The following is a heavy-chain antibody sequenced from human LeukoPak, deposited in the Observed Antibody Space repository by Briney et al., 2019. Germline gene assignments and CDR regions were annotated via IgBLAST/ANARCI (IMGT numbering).Heavy chain of an antibody. Sequence: GGSLRLSCAASGFTFSTYWIHWVRQAPGKGLEWVSRINVDGSSTSYADSVKGRFTISRDNAENTLYLQMNSLRAEDTAVYYCARGHTTMVTSHFDSWGQGTLVTVSS. CDR2: INVDGSST. D-gene: IGHD5-18*01. V-gene: IGHV3-74*01. CDR3: ARGHTTMVTSHFDS. CDR1: GFTFSTYW. J-gene: IGHJ4*02.